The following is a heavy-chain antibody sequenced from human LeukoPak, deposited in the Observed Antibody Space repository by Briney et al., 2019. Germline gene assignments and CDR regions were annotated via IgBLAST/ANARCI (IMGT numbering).Heavy chain of an antibody. CDR2: ISAYNGNT. CDR3: ASLSYYYDSSGANVTPDAFDI. Sequence: ASVKVSCKASGYTFTSYGISWVRLAPGQGLEWMGLISAYNGNTNYAQKLQGRVTMTTDTSTSTAYMELRSLRSDDTAVYYCASLSYYYDSSGANVTPDAFDIWGQGTMVTVSS. CDR1: GYTFTSYG. D-gene: IGHD3-22*01. J-gene: IGHJ3*02. V-gene: IGHV1-18*01.